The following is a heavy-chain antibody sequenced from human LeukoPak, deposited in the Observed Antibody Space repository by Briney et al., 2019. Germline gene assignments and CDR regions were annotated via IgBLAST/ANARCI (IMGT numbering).Heavy chain of an antibody. J-gene: IGHJ4*02. V-gene: IGHV1-18*01. CDR1: GYTFTSYG. Sequence: ASVKVSCKASGYTFTSYGISWVRQAPGQRLEWMGWISAYNGNTNYAQKLQGRVTMTTDTSTSTAYMELRSLRSDDTAVYYCARGDYYGSGSYYNVLRENDYWGQGTLVTVSS. D-gene: IGHD3-10*01. CDR3: ARGDYYGSGSYYNVLRENDY. CDR2: ISAYNGNT.